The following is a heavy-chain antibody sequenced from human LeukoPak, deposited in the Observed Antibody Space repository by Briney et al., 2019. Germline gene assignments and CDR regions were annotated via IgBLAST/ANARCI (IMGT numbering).Heavy chain of an antibody. CDR2: INHSGST. CDR1: GGSFSGYY. CDR3: ARRGRRDGYNCGAFYFDL. V-gene: IGHV4-34*01. D-gene: IGHD5-24*01. Sequence: SETLSLTCAVYGGSFSGYYWSWIRQPPGKGLEWIGEINHSGSTNYNPSLKRRVTISVDTSKHQFSLKLSSVTAADTAVYYCARRGRRDGYNCGAFYFDLWGRGTLVTVSS. J-gene: IGHJ2*01.